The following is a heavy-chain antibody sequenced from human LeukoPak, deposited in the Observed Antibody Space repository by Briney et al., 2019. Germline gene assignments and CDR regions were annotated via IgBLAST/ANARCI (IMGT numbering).Heavy chain of an antibody. Sequence: PGRSLRLSCAASGFTFDDYAMHWVRQAPGKGLEWVSGISWNSGSIGYADSVKGRFTISRDNAKNSLYLQMNSLRAEDTAVYYCARGCSGGSCYESKFDPWGQGTLVTVSS. V-gene: IGHV3-9*01. J-gene: IGHJ5*02. CDR3: ARGCSGGSCYESKFDP. D-gene: IGHD2-15*01. CDR1: GFTFDDYA. CDR2: ISWNSGSI.